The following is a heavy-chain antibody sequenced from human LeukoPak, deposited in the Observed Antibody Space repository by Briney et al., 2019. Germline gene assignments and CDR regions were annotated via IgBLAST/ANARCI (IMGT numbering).Heavy chain of an antibody. CDR2: ISSSGAST. CDR1: GLTFSNHA. CDR3: LAKTSGWSNPFDY. J-gene: IGHJ4*02. D-gene: IGHD6-19*01. Sequence: GGSLGLSCAASGLTFSNHAMSWVRQAPGKGLEWVSAISSSGASTYYADSVKGRFTISRDSSKNTLYLQMSSLRAEDTAVYYCLAKTSGWSNPFDYWGQGTLVTVSS. V-gene: IGHV3-23*01.